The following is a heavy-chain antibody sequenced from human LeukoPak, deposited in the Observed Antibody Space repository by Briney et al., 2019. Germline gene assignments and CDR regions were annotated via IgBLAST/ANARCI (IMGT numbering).Heavy chain of an antibody. Sequence: SETLSLTCTVSGGSISSGSYYWSWIRQPAGKGLEWIGRIYTSGSTNYNPSLESRVTMSVDTSKNQFSLKLSSVTAADTAVYYCARDRGSSGWDFDYWGQGTLVTVSS. CDR2: IYTSGST. D-gene: IGHD6-19*01. J-gene: IGHJ4*02. CDR1: GGSISSGSYY. V-gene: IGHV4-61*02. CDR3: ARDRGSSGWDFDY.